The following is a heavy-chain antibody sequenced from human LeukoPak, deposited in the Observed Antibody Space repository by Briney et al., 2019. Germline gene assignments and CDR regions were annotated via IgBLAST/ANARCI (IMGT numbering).Heavy chain of an antibody. CDR1: GGSISSYY. V-gene: IGHV4-4*07. CDR3: ARRGYYDFWSGYLTRDGMDV. D-gene: IGHD3-3*01. Sequence: NPSETLSLTCTVSGGSISSYYWSWIRQPAGKGLEWIGRIYTSGSTNYNPSLKSRVTMSVDTSKSQFSLKLSSVTAADTAVYYCARRGYYDFWSGYLTRDGMDVWGQGTTVTVSS. J-gene: IGHJ6*02. CDR2: IYTSGST.